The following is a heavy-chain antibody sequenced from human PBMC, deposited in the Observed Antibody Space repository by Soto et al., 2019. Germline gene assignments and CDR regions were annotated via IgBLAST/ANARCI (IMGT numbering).Heavy chain of an antibody. CDR1: GGSISSSSYY. CDR3: ARLGYCSSTSCRYFDY. CDR2: IYYGGST. D-gene: IGHD2-2*01. Sequence: SETLSLICTVSGGSISSSSYYWGWIRQPPGKGLEWIGSIYYGGSTYYNPSLKSRVTISVDTSKNQFSLKLSSVTAADTAVYYCARLGYCSSTSCRYFDYWGQGTLVTVSS. J-gene: IGHJ4*02. V-gene: IGHV4-39*01.